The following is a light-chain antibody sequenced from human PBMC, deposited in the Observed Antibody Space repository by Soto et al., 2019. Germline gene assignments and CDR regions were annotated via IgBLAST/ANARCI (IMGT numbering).Light chain of an antibody. J-gene: IGKJ1*01. CDR2: GAS. V-gene: IGKV3-15*01. CDR3: QQYNNWPRT. Sequence: EIVMTQSPATLSVSPGERATLSCRASQSVTINLAWYQQKPGQAPRLVIYGASTRATGIPARFSGSGSGTEFTLTISSLQSEDFVAYYCQQYNNWPRTFGQGTKV. CDR1: QSVTIN.